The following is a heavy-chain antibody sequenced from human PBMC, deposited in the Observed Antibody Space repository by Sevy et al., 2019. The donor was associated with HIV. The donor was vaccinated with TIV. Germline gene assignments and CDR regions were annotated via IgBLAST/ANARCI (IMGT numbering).Heavy chain of an antibody. J-gene: IGHJ4*02. CDR1: CGSISSYY. V-gene: IGHV4-4*07. Sequence: SETLSLTCTVSCGSISSYYWSWIRQPAGKGLEWIGRIYTSGSTNYNPSLKSRVTMSVDTSKNQFSLKLSSVTAADTAVYYCARDGYGSGFGGLWYWGQGTLVTVSS. CDR2: IYTSGST. D-gene: IGHD3-10*01. CDR3: ARDGYGSGFGGLWY.